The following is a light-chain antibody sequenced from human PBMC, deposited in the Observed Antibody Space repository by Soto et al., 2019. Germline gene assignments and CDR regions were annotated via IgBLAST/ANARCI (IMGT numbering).Light chain of an antibody. CDR1: QSVSSSY. CDR3: QQYGSSPWT. Sequence: EIVLTQSPGTLSLSPGGRATLSCRASQSVSSSYLAWYQQKPGQAPRLLIYGASSRATGIPDRFSGSGSGTDFTLTISRLEPEDFAVYYCQQYGSSPWTFGRGTKVEIK. V-gene: IGKV3-20*01. CDR2: GAS. J-gene: IGKJ1*01.